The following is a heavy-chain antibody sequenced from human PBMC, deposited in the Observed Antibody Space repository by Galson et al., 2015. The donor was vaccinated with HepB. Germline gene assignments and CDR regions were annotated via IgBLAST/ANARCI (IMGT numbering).Heavy chain of an antibody. D-gene: IGHD6-19*01. J-gene: IGHJ1*01. Sequence: SLRLSCAASGFTFSSYGMHWVRQAPGKGLEWVAVISYDGSNKYYADPVKGRFTISRDNSKNTLYLQMNSLRAEDTAVYYCAKEGGIAVAGTGYFQHWGQGTLVTVSS. CDR1: GFTFSSYG. CDR3: AKEGGIAVAGTGYFQH. CDR2: ISYDGSNK. V-gene: IGHV3-30*18.